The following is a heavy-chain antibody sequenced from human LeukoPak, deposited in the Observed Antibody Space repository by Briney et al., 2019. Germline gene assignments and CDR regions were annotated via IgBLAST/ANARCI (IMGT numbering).Heavy chain of an antibody. J-gene: IGHJ4*02. V-gene: IGHV3-66*01. CDR2: IYSGGST. CDR1: GFTVSSNY. CDR3: ARSSYSSSWYYFDY. Sequence: GGSLRLSCAASGFTVSSNYMSWVRQAPGKGLEWVSVIYSGGSTYYADSVKGRFTISRDNSKNTLYLQMNSLRAEDTAVYYCARSSYSSSWYYFDYWGQGTLVTVSS. D-gene: IGHD6-13*01.